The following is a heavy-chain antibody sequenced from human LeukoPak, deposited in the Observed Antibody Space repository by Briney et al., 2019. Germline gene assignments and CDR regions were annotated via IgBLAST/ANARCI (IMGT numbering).Heavy chain of an antibody. Sequence: GASVKVSCKASGGTFSSYGITWVRQAPGQGLEWMGRIIPILGITNYAQKFQGRVTITADKSTSTAYMELSSLRSEDTAVYYCARVSVVVTAGSYKYNWFDPWGQGTLVTVSS. CDR1: GGTFSSYG. CDR2: IIPILGIT. J-gene: IGHJ5*02. V-gene: IGHV1-69*04. D-gene: IGHD2-21*02. CDR3: ARVSVVVTAGSYKYNWFDP.